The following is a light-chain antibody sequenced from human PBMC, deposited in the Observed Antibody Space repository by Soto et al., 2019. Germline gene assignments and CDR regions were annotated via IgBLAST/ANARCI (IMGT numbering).Light chain of an antibody. CDR3: QQLNSYLT. Sequence: DIQMTQSPSTLSASVGDRVTITCRASQSISSWLAWYQQKPGKAPKLLIYAASTLQSGVPSRFSGSGSGTDFTLTISSLQPEDFATYYCQQLNSYLTFGGGTKVDIK. J-gene: IGKJ4*01. CDR2: AAS. CDR1: QSISSW. V-gene: IGKV1-5*01.